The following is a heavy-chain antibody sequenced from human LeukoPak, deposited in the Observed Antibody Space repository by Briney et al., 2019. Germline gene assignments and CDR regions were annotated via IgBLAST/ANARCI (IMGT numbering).Heavy chain of an antibody. J-gene: IGHJ6*03. Sequence: SETPSLTCTVSGGSISSGSYYWSWIRQPAGKGLEWIGRIYTSGSTNYNPSLKSRVTISVDTSKNQFSLKLSSVTAADTAVYYCARDRGYYYDSSGYFKGYYYYYMDVWGKGTTVTISS. CDR3: ARDRGYYYDSSGYFKGYYYYYMDV. CDR1: GGSISSGSYY. CDR2: IYTSGST. V-gene: IGHV4-61*02. D-gene: IGHD3-22*01.